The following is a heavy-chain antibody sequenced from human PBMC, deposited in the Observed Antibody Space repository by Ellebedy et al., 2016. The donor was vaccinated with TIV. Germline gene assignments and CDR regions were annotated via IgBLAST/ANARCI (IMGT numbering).Heavy chain of an antibody. J-gene: IGHJ4*02. CDR3: ARERRYGDFDY. CDR2: FGVSGDTT. V-gene: IGHV3-23*01. D-gene: IGHD1-1*01. CDR1: GFTFSSSA. Sequence: GESLKISCAASGFTFSSSAMSWVRQAPGKGLEWVSGFGVSGDTTYYTDSVKDRFTVSRDNSRNTLYLQMNSLRAEDTAVYYCARERRYGDFDYWGQGTLVTVSS.